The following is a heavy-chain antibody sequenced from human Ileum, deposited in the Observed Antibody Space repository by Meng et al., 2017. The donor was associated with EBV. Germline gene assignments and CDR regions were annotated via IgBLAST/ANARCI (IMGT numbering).Heavy chain of an antibody. CDR3: ARDSSSSAYSPFDY. Sequence: LQLASXXLLEXXKPPXVTCXXXVXGVTSXXXAWXXTRQSPSRGLEWLGRTYYRSKWYNDYAVSVKSRITINPDTSKNQFSLQLNSVTPEDTAVYYCARDSSSSAYSPFDYWGQGTXVTVSS. CDR1: VXGVTSXXXA. V-gene: IGHV6-1*01. D-gene: IGHD3-22*01. CDR2: TYYRSKWYN. J-gene: IGHJ4*02.